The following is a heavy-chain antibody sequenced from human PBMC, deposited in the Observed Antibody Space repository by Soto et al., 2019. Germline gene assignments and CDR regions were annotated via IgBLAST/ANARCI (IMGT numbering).Heavy chain of an antibody. V-gene: IGHV3-74*01. Sequence: GGSLRLSCAASGFTFSSYWLHWVRQAPGKGLVWVSRINSDGSSTTYADSVKGRFTISRDNAKNTVYLQMNSLRAEDTAVYYCASKHSSRAFDYWGQGTLVTVSS. CDR1: GFTFSSYW. CDR2: INSDGSST. CDR3: ASKHSSRAFDY. D-gene: IGHD6-13*01. J-gene: IGHJ4*02.